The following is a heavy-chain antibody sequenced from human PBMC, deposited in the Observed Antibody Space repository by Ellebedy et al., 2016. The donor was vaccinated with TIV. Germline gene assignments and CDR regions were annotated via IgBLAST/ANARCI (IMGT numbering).Heavy chain of an antibody. V-gene: IGHV1-3*04. CDR3: ATRVWQDPMDV. J-gene: IGHJ6*02. D-gene: IGHD2-21*01. CDR2: INTGNDNT. Sequence: ASVKVSXXASGHSFTSYGIHWVRQAPGQSLEWMGWINTGNDNTKYSQKLQGRVTITRDTSASTADMELSSLMSEDTAVYYCATRVWQDPMDVWGQGTTVTVSS. CDR1: GHSFTSYG.